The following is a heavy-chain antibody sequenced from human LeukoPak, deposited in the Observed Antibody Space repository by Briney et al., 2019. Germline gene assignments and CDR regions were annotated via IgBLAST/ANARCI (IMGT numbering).Heavy chain of an antibody. D-gene: IGHD6-19*01. CDR1: GFTFSDHH. CDR2: ARNKPNSCST. J-gene: IGHJ4*02. V-gene: IGHV3-72*01. Sequence: PWGSLRLSCEGSGFTFSDHHMDWVRQAPGMGLEWVGRGPARNKPNSCSTQYATSVRGRFTISRDDSKNSLYLQISSLTTEDTAMYYCTRVLTTDRGWYTFEFWGQGALVTVSS. CDR3: TRVLTTDRGWYTFEF.